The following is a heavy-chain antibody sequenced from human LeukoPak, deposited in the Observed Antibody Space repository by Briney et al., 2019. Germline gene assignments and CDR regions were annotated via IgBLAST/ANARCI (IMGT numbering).Heavy chain of an antibody. Sequence: GGSLRLSCAASGFTFSSYAMSWVRQAPGKGLEWVSAISGSGGSTYYADSVKGRFTISRDNSKNTLYLQMNSLRAEGTAVYYCARDDYYGSGTVPHGYYYYGMDVWGQGTTVTVSS. D-gene: IGHD3-10*01. J-gene: IGHJ6*02. CDR1: GFTFSSYA. CDR3: ARDDYYGSGTVPHGYYYYGMDV. V-gene: IGHV3-23*01. CDR2: ISGSGGST.